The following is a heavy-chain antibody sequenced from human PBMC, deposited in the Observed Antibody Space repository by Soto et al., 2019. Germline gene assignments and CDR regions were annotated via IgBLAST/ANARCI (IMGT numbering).Heavy chain of an antibody. CDR3: ATGRAMMTFGGLLARNWIDP. D-gene: IGHD3-16*02. Sequence: SETLSLTCAVYGGSFSGYYWSWIRQPPGKGLEWIGEINHSGSTNYNPSLKSRVTISVDTSKNQFSLKLSSVTAADTAVYYCATGRAMMTFGGLLARNWIDPPGQATLVTVSS. V-gene: IGHV4-34*01. J-gene: IGHJ5*02. CDR1: GGSFSGYY. CDR2: INHSGST.